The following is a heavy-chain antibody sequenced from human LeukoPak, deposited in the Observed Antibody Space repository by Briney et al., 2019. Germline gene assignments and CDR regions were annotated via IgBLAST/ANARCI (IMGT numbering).Heavy chain of an antibody. Sequence: ASVKVSCKASGGTFSSYAISWVRQAPGQGLEWMGGIIPIFGTANYAQKFQGRVTITADESTSTAYMELSSLRSEDTAVYYCARENKNDILTGYFYRPQNWFDPWGQGTLVTDSS. CDR2: IIPIFGTA. J-gene: IGHJ5*02. V-gene: IGHV1-69*13. CDR1: GGTFSSYA. CDR3: ARENKNDILTGYFYRPQNWFDP. D-gene: IGHD3-9*01.